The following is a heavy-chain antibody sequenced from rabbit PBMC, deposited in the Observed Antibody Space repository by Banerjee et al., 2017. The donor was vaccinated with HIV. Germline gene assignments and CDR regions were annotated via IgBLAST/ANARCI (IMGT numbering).Heavy chain of an antibody. Sequence: QSLEESGGGLVTPGASLTLTCTASGFSFSSNYYMCWVRQAPGKGPEWIACIVNGDASVFHATWAKGRFTISKTSSTTVTLQMTSLTVADTATYFCARDVAGSVTYTNLWGQGTLVTVS. CDR3: ARDVAGSVTYTNL. CDR2: IVNGDASV. CDR1: GFSFSSNYY. V-gene: IGHV1S40*01. J-gene: IGHJ4*01. D-gene: IGHD4-2*01.